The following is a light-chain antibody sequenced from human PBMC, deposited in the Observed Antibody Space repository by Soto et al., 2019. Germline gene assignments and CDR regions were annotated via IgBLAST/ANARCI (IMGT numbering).Light chain of an antibody. CDR1: QSVSVY. CDR3: HQRSNGPPWT. CDR2: DAS. V-gene: IGKV3-11*01. Sequence: EIVLTQSPATLSLSPGERATLSCRASQSVSVYLAWFQQKPGQPPRLLLYDASKRATGIPPRFSGSGSTTDFTLTISSLEPEDFAVYYCHQRSNGPPWTFGQGTKVDIK. J-gene: IGKJ1*01.